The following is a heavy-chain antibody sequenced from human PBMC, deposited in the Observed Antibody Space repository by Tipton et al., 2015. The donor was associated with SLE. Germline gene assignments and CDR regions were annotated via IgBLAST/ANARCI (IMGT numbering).Heavy chain of an antibody. V-gene: IGHV4-39*07. CDR1: GDSITQSGNW. Sequence: TLSLTCIVSGDSITQSGNWWGWIRQPPEKGLEWIGSIPYGGTAYYNPSLKSRLILSLDTSKNQFSLKLSSVTAADTAVYYCAGGGLGYSYYYYMDVWGKGTTVTVSS. CDR3: AGGGLGYSYYYYMDV. CDR2: IPYGGTA. D-gene: IGHD5-18*01. J-gene: IGHJ6*03.